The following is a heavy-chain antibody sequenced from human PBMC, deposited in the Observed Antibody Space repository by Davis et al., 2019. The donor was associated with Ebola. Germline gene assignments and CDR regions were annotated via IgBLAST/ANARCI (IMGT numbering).Heavy chain of an antibody. CDR3: ARLGAGGAADYYFDS. CDR2: GHYSGST. J-gene: IGHJ4*02. D-gene: IGHD6-25*01. V-gene: IGHV4-59*08. CDR1: GGSVTRQY. Sequence: GSLRLSCSVSGGSVTRQYWSWIRQPPGKGLEYIGYGHYSGSTNFSPSLKSRVTISVDTSKNEFSLELTSVTAADSAVYFCARLGAGGAADYYFDSWGQGTLVTVSS.